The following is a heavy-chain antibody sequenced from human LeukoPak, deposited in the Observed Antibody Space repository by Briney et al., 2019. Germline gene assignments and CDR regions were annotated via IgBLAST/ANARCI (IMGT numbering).Heavy chain of an antibody. CDR1: GGSISSYY. CDR3: ARVLYDYVWGSYRPPPYYFDY. Sequence: SETLSLTCAVYGGSISSYYWSWIRQPPGKGLEWIGYIYYSGSTNYNPSLKSRVTISVDTSKNQFSLKLSSVTAADTAVYYCARVLYDYVWGSYRPPPYYFDYWGQGTLVTVSS. V-gene: IGHV4-59*01. J-gene: IGHJ4*02. CDR2: IYYSGST. D-gene: IGHD3-16*02.